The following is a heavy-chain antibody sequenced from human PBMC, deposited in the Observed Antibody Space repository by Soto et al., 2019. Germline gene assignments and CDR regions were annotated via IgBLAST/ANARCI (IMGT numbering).Heavy chain of an antibody. Sequence: GGSLRLSCAASGFTFSSYGMHWVRQAPGKGLEWVAVISYDGSNKYYADSVKGRFTISRDNSKNTLYLQMNSLRAEDTAVYYCANVPGYYDSSGSGAFDIWGQGTMVTVSS. J-gene: IGHJ3*02. CDR1: GFTFSSYG. V-gene: IGHV3-30*18. CDR3: ANVPGYYDSSGSGAFDI. CDR2: ISYDGSNK. D-gene: IGHD3-22*01.